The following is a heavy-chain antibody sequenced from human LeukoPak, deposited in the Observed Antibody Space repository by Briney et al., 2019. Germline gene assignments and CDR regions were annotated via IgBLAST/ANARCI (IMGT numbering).Heavy chain of an antibody. CDR2: SVTSSGAI. J-gene: IGHJ3*02. CDR1: GFSLRDYD. CDR3: ARDPKGDRAFDI. D-gene: IGHD3-10*01. V-gene: IGHV3-11*01. Sequence: PGGSLRLSCAVFGFSLRDYDISWIRQAPGKGLEWVSHSVTSSGAIYHADSVEGRFTISRDNARNSLFLQLNNLRAEDTALYYCARDPKGDRAFDIWGQGTMVTVSS.